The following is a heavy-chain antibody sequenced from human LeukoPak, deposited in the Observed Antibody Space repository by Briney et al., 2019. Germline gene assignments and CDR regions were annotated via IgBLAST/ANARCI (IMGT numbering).Heavy chain of an antibody. V-gene: IGHV1-69*13. J-gene: IGHJ4*02. CDR3: ARAYYYDSSGYYQLFDY. Sequence: SVKVSCKASGGTFSSYAISWVRQAPGQGLEWMGGIIPIFGTANYAQKFQGRVTITADESTSTAYMELSSLRSEDTAVYYCARAYYYDSSGYYQLFDYWGQGTLITVSS. CDR2: IIPIFGTA. CDR1: GGTFSSYA. D-gene: IGHD3-22*01.